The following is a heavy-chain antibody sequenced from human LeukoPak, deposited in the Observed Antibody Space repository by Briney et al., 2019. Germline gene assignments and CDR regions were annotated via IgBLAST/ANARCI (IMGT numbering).Heavy chain of an antibody. CDR1: GFTFSSYG. CDR3: ARDSADIVVVPAAVPFDY. V-gene: IGHV3-33*01. Sequence: GGSLRLSCAASGFTFSSYGMHWVRQAPGMGLEWVAVIWYDGSNKYYADSVKGRFTISRDNSKNTLYLQMNSLRAEDTAVYYCARDSADIVVVPAAVPFDYWGQGTLVTVSS. D-gene: IGHD2-2*01. J-gene: IGHJ4*02. CDR2: IWYDGSNK.